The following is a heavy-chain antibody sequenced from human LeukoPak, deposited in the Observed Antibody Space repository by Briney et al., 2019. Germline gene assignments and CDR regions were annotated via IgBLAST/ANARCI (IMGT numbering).Heavy chain of an antibody. Sequence: SETLSLTCTVSGGSISSYYWSWIRQPPGKGLEWIGYIYYSGSTNYNPSPKSRVTISVDTSKNQFPLKLSSATAAATAVYYCARDDSSLYGMDAWGQGTTVTVSS. V-gene: IGHV4-59*01. CDR2: IYYSGST. J-gene: IGHJ6*02. CDR3: ARDDSSLYGMDA. CDR1: GGSISSYY. D-gene: IGHD3-22*01.